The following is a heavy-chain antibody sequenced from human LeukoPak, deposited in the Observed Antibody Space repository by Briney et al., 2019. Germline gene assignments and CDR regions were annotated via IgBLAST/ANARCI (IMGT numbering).Heavy chain of an antibody. V-gene: IGHV3-9*01. CDR1: GFTFDDYA. Sequence: GGSLRLSCAASGFTFDDYAMHWVRQAPGKGLEWVSGISWNSGSIGYADSVKGRFTISRDNAKNSLYLQMNSLRAEDTAVYYCAAYGGGVVVTACFDYWGQGTLVTVSS. CDR2: ISWNSGSI. CDR3: AAYGGGVVVTACFDY. D-gene: IGHD2-21*02. J-gene: IGHJ4*02.